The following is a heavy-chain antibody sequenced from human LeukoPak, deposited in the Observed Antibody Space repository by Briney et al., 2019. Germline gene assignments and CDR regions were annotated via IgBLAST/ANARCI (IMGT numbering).Heavy chain of an antibody. Sequence: SETLSLTCAVYGGSFSGYYWSWIRQPPGKGLEWIGEINHSGSTNYNPSLKSRVTISVDTSKDQFSLKLSSVTAADTAVYYCARDLSSGWDYWGQGTLVTVSS. J-gene: IGHJ4*02. CDR1: GGSFSGYY. V-gene: IGHV4-34*01. CDR2: INHSGST. CDR3: ARDLSSGWDY. D-gene: IGHD6-19*01.